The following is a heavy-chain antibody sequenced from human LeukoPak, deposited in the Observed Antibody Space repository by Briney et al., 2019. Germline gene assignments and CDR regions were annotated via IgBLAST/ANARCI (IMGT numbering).Heavy chain of an antibody. V-gene: IGHV1-69*13. CDR3: ARRGSSTSFDI. J-gene: IGHJ3*02. CDR1: GGTFSSYA. CDR2: IIPIFGTA. Sequence: GASVKVSCKDSGGTFSSYAISWVRQAPGQGLEWMGGIIPIFGTANYAQKFQGRVTITADESTSTAYMELSSLRSEDTAVYYCARRGSSTSFDIWGQGTMVTVSS. D-gene: IGHD2-2*01.